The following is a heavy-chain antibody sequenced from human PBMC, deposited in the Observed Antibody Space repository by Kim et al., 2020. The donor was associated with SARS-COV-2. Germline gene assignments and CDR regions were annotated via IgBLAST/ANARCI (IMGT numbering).Heavy chain of an antibody. V-gene: IGHV5-51*01. J-gene: IGHJ4*02. Sequence: GESLKISCKGSGYSFTSYWIGWVRQMPGKGLEWMGIIYPGDSDTRYSPSFQGQVTISADKSISTAYLQWSSLKASDTAMYYCARQVAYGSGSYDPPNDWGQGTLVTVSS. CDR2: IYPGDSDT. CDR1: GYSFTSYW. CDR3: ARQVAYGSGSYDPPND. D-gene: IGHD3-10*01.